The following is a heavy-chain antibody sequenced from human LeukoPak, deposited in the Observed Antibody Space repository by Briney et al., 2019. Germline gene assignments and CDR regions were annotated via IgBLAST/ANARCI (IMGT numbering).Heavy chain of an antibody. V-gene: IGHV3-23*01. J-gene: IGHJ4*02. Sequence: GGSLRLSCLTSGFTFSTNAMSWVRQAPGKGLEWISGISGSGASTYHADSVTGRFTISRDNSRNTLYLQTNSLRGDDTAVYYCAKDVGKWESLHFFDYWGQGTLVTVSS. CDR1: GFTFSTNA. CDR3: AKDVGKWESLHFFDY. CDR2: ISGSGAST. D-gene: IGHD1-26*01.